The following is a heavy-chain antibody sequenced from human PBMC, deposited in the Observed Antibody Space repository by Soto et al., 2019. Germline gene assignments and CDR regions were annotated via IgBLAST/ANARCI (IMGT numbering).Heavy chain of an antibody. D-gene: IGHD3-10*01. J-gene: IGHJ3*01. CDR3: TRWGYDSGSDDTFDV. CDR2: IHTTENT. CDR1: GGSISSYY. V-gene: IGHV4-4*07. Sequence: SETLSLTCTVSGGSISSYYWSWLRQPAGKGLEWIGRIHTTENTNYNPSLKSRVTMSVDTSNNQFSLRLSSLTAADTAVYFCTRWGYDSGSDDTFDVWGQGTMVTVS.